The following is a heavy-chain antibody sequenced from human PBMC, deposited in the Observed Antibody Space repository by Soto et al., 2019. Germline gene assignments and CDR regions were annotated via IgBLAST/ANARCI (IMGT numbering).Heavy chain of an antibody. CDR3: ARDRSVFDY. CDR2: INGPGSST. J-gene: IGHJ4*02. CDR1: GFMFSPYN. V-gene: IGHV3-48*02. Sequence: GGSLRLSCVASGFMFSPYNMNWLRQTPGKGLEWVAFINGPGSSTLYADSVKGRFTISRDNAKNSVYLQMDSLTDEDTARYYCARDRSVFDYWGQGTQXTVSS.